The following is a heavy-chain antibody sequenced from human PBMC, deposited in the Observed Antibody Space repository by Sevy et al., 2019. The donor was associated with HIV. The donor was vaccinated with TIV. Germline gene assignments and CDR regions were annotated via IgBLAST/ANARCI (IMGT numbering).Heavy chain of an antibody. CDR1: GYNFINYG. V-gene: IGHV1-18*01. D-gene: IGHD5-12*01. CDR3: GKCTLWVYDPTNRKCGMDV. J-gene: IGHJ6*02. Sequence: ASVKVSCKASGYNFINYGISWVRQAPGQGLEWVGGSSPFTGSPNYPQKLQDRVPLTTDTATNTAYMELRNLRSDDTAVYYCGKCTLWVYDPTNRKCGMDVWGQGTTVTVSS. CDR2: SSPFTGSP.